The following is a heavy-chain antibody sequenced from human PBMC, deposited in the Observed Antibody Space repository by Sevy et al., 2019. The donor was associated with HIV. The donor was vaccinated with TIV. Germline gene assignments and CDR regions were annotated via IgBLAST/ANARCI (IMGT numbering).Heavy chain of an antibody. V-gene: IGHV3-49*04. J-gene: IGHJ4*02. Sequence: GGCLRLSCTASGFTFGDYAMSWVRQAPGKGLEWVGFIRSKAYGGTTEYAASVKGRFTISRDDSKSVAYLQMNSLKTEDTAVYYCTRGDSSGYYYVGYWGQGTLVTVSS. CDR3: TRGDSSGYYYVGY. D-gene: IGHD3-22*01. CDR1: GFTFGDYA. CDR2: IRSKAYGGTT.